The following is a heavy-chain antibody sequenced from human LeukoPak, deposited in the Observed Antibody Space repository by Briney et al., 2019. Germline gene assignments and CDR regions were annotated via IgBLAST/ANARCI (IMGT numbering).Heavy chain of an antibody. D-gene: IGHD2-15*01. V-gene: IGHV3-15*01. J-gene: IGHJ4*02. Sequence: GGSLRLSCAASGFTFSNAWMSWVRQAPGKGLEWVGRIKSKTDGGTTDYAAPVKGRFTISRDDSKNTLYLQMNSLKTEDTAVYYCTTDPSCRGGSCYDQIDYWGQGTLVTVSS. CDR2: IKSKTDGGTT. CDR3: TTDPSCRGGSCYDQIDY. CDR1: GFTFSNAW.